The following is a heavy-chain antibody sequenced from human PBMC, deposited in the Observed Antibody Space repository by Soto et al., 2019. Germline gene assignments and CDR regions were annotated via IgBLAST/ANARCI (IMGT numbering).Heavy chain of an antibody. CDR2: IYWNDDK. Sequence: SGPTLVNPTQTLTLTCTFSGFPLTTSGVGVGWIRQPPGKALEWLALIYWNDDKRYSPSLKGRLTITKDTSKNQVVLAMTNMDPVDTATYYCAHHTITPVTNWFDPWGLGTLVTVSS. J-gene: IGHJ5*02. V-gene: IGHV2-5*01. CDR3: AHHTITPVTNWFDP. D-gene: IGHD1-20*01. CDR1: GFPLTTSGVG.